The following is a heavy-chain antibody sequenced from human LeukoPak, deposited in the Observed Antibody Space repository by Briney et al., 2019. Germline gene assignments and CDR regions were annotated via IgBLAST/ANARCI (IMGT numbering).Heavy chain of an antibody. CDR3: AIRPHCSSPSCYSFDY. CDR2: INHSGST. J-gene: IGHJ4*02. D-gene: IGHD2-2*02. V-gene: IGHV4-34*01. Sequence: SETLSLTCAVYGGSFSGYYWSWIRQPPGKGLEWIGEINHSGSTNYNPSLKSRVTISVDTSKNQFSLKLSSVTAADTAVYYCAIRPHCSSPSCYSFDYWGQGTLVTVSS. CDR1: GGSFSGYY.